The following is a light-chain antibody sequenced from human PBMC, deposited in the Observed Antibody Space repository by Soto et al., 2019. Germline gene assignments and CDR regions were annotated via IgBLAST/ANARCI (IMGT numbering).Light chain of an antibody. Sequence: QSVLTQPASVSGSPGQSITISCTGTSSDVGGFDYVSWYQQNPGKAPKLMIYDVSNRPSGVSNRFSGSKSGNTASLTISGLQAEDEADYYCGSYTTSTTYVFATGTKVTAL. J-gene: IGLJ1*01. CDR2: DVS. CDR1: SSDVGGFDY. V-gene: IGLV2-14*03. CDR3: GSYTTSTTYV.